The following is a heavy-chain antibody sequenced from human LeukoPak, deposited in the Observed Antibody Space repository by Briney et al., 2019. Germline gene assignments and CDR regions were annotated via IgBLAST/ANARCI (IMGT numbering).Heavy chain of an antibody. V-gene: IGHV1-2*02. CDR2: INLNSGGT. Sequence: ASVKVSCKASGYTFTGYYMHWVRQAPGQGLEWMGWINLNSGGTNYAQKFQGRVTMTRDTSISTAYMELSRLRSDDTAVYYCARDITMVRGVMNYYMDVWGKGTTVTVSS. D-gene: IGHD3-10*01. CDR3: ARDITMVRGVMNYYMDV. J-gene: IGHJ6*03. CDR1: GYTFTGYY.